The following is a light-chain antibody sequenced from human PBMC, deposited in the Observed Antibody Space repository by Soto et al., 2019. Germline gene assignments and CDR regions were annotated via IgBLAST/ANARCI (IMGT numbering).Light chain of an antibody. CDR2: EVT. Sequence: PVLTRPASGSGSPGESIGISCTGTSGDVGGYDYVSWYQQHPDKAPKLMIYEVTKRPSWVSNRFSGSKSGNTASLTISGLQPEDEPDYYCSSHTSGTTRVFGNGTKVTV. CDR1: SGDVGGYDY. CDR3: SSHTSGTTRV. V-gene: IGLV2-14*01. J-gene: IGLJ1*01.